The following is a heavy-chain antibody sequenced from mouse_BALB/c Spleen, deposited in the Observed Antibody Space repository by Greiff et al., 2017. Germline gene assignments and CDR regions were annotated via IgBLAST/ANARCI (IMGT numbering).Heavy chain of an antibody. V-gene: IGHV7-3*02. CDR3: ARATTRYAMDY. J-gene: IGHJ4*01. CDR1: GFTFTDYY. D-gene: IGHD1-1*01. CDR2: IRNKANGYTT. Sequence: EVQRVESGGGLVQPGGSLRLSCATSGFTFTDYYMSWVRQPPGKALEWLGFIRNKANGYTTEYSASVKGRFTISRDNSQSILYLQMNTLRAEDSATYYCARATTRYAMDYWGQGTAVTVSS.